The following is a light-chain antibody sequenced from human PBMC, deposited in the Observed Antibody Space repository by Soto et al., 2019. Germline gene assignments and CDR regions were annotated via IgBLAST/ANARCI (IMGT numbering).Light chain of an antibody. V-gene: IGLV7-46*01. CDR2: DTT. J-gene: IGLJ3*02. CDR3: LLSYSGTNWV. Sequence: QAVVTQEPSLTVSPGGTVTLTCGSSTGAVTSSHYPYWFQQKPGQAPRTLIYDTTNKHSWTPARFSGSLLGGKAALTLAGAQTDDEADYYCLLSYSGTNWVFGGGTKLTVL. CDR1: TGAVTSSHY.